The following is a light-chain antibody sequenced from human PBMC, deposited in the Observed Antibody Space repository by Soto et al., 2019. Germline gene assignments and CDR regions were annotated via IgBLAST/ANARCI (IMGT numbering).Light chain of an antibody. CDR3: QQYGSSPPWT. V-gene: IGKV3-20*01. J-gene: IGKJ1*01. CDR2: DAS. CDR1: QSVTSSY. Sequence: EIVLTQSPGTLSLSPGERVTLSCRASQSVTSSYLAWYQQKPGQAPRLLIYDASSRATGIPDRFSGSGSGTDFTLTIRRLEPEDFAVYYCQQYGSSPPWTFGQGTTVDIK.